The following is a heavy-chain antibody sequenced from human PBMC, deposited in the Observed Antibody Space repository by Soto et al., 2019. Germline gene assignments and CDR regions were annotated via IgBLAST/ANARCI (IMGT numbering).Heavy chain of an antibody. V-gene: IGHV3-33*01. CDR2: IWYDGSNK. D-gene: IGHD6-19*01. CDR1: GFTFSSYG. CDR3: ASVSSGWYMGYYYYMDV. Sequence: PGGSLRLSCAASGFTFSSYGMHWVRQAPGKGLEWVAVIWYDGSNKYYADSVKGRFTISRDNSKNTLYLQMNSLRAEDTAVYYCASVSSGWYMGYYYYMDVWGKGTTVTVSS. J-gene: IGHJ6*03.